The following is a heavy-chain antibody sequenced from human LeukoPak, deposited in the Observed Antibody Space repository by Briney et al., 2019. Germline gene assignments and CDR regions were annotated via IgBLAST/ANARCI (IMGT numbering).Heavy chain of an antibody. CDR3: AREGSGWYEGYYFDY. Sequence: SVKVSCKASGGTFSSYAISWVRQAPGQGLEWMGRIIPILGIANYAQKFQGRVTITADKSTSTACMELSSLRSEDTAVYYCAREGSGWYEGYYFDYWGQGTLVTVSS. V-gene: IGHV1-69*04. CDR1: GGTFSSYA. J-gene: IGHJ4*02. D-gene: IGHD6-19*01. CDR2: IIPILGIA.